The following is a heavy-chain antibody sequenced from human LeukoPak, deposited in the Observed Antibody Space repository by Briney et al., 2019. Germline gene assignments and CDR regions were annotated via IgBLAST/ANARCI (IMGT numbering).Heavy chain of an antibody. Sequence: SETLSLTCTVSGSFVTSNHFYWIWIRQPPGKGLEWIGEINHSGSTNYNPSLKSRVTISVDTSKNQFSLKLRSVTAADTAVYYCARGVAVAGKPIKLKDWYFDLWGRGTLVTVSS. CDR2: INHSGST. CDR1: GSFVTSNHFY. V-gene: IGHV4-34*01. D-gene: IGHD6-19*01. J-gene: IGHJ2*01. CDR3: ARGVAVAGKPIKLKDWYFDL.